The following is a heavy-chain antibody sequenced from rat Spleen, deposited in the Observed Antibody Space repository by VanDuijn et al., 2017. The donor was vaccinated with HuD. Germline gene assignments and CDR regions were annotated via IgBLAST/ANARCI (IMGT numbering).Heavy chain of an antibody. CDR3: ARQGYGSLPLGYFDY. CDR2: ISYDGIST. J-gene: IGHJ2*01. D-gene: IGHD1-3*01. Sequence: EVQLVESGGGLVQPGRSLKLSCAASGFTFNNYGMAWVRQAPTKGLEWVATISYDGISTYYRDSVRGRFTISSDNAKTTLYLQMDSLRSEDTATYYCARQGYGSLPLGYFDYWGQGVMVTVSS. CDR1: GFTFNNYG. V-gene: IGHV5-29*01.